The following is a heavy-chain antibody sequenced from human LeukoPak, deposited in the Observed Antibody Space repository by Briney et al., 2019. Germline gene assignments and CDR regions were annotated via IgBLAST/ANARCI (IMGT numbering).Heavy chain of an antibody. CDR1: GFTFSSYS. CDR3: AKVWNHFFDY. Sequence: PGGSLRLSCAASGFTFSSYSMNWVRQAPGKGLEWVSYISSSGSTIYYADSVKGRFTISRDNAKNSLYLQMNSLRAEDTAVYYCAKVWNHFFDYWGQGTLVTVSS. J-gene: IGHJ4*02. CDR2: ISSSGSTI. V-gene: IGHV3-48*04. D-gene: IGHD1-1*01.